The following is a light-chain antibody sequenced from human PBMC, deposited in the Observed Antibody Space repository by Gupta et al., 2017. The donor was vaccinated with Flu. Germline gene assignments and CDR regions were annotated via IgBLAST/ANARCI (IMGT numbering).Light chain of an antibody. Sequence: QSALTQPASVSASPGQSITISCAGSASDVGGYHSVSWYQQHPGKAPKLIIFEVSYRTSGVSNRFSGSKSGNTASLTISGLQAEDESDFYCSSYTSGTTLYVFGTGTKVTVL. J-gene: IGLJ1*01. V-gene: IGLV2-14*01. CDR2: EVS. CDR1: ASDVGGYHS. CDR3: SSYTSGTTLYV.